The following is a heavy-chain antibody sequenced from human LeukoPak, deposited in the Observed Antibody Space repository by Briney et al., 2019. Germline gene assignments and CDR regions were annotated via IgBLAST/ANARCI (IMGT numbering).Heavy chain of an antibody. J-gene: IGHJ4*02. Sequence: SGRSLRLSCTASGFTFNDYGMSWVRQAPGKGLEWVSAISGSGGVTYYADSVKGRFTIARDNSKNTVYLQMNSLGADDTAVYYCAKRGSGGYRWFDFWGQGTQVTVSS. CDR3: AKRGSGGYRWFDF. D-gene: IGHD1-26*01. CDR2: ISGSGGVT. CDR1: GFTFNDYG. V-gene: IGHV3-23*01.